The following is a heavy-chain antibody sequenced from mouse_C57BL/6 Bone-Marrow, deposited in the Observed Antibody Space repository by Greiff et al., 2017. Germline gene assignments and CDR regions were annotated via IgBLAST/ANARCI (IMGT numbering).Heavy chain of an antibody. V-gene: IGHV6-3*01. Sequence: EVKLQESGGGLVQPGGSMKLSCVASGFTFINYWMNWVRQSPEKGLEWVAQIRLKSDNYATHYAVSVKGRFTISRDDSKSSVYLQMNNLMAEDTGIYYCTGRAWFAYWGQGTLVTVSA. CDR3: TGRAWFAY. CDR2: IRLKSDNYAT. J-gene: IGHJ3*01. CDR1: GFTFINYW.